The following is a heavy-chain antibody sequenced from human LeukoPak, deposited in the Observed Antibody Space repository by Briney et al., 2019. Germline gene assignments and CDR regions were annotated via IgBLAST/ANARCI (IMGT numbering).Heavy chain of an antibody. Sequence: IGSMHYSGSTYYNPSLKSRVTIPVDTSKNQFSLKLSSVTAADTAVYYCASGLSIAAATYWGQGTLVTVSS. CDR2: MHYSGST. J-gene: IGHJ4*02. D-gene: IGHD6-13*01. V-gene: IGHV4-39*01. CDR3: ASGLSIAAATY.